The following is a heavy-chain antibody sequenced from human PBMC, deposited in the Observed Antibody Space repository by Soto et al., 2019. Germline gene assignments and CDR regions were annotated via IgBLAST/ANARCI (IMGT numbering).Heavy chain of an antibody. CDR1: AFTFNNYA. J-gene: IGHJ4*02. V-gene: IGHV3-23*01. D-gene: IGHD3-22*01. CDR2: IGGSGRTT. Sequence: EVQLLESGGGLVQPGGSLSLSCAASAFTFNNYAMSWVRQAPGKGLEWVSGIGGSGRTTYYADSVKGRFTISRDNSNNPWFRQMNSLRAEDTAVYYCAKSRYSDSSGDFYDYWGQGTLVPVSS. CDR3: AKSRYSDSSGDFYDY.